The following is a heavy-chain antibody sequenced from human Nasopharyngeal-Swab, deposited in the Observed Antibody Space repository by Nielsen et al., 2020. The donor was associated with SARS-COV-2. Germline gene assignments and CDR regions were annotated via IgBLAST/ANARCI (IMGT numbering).Heavy chain of an antibody. Sequence: GGSLRLSCSASGFTFSSYAMHWVRQAPGKGLEYVSAISSNGGSTYYADSVKGRFTISRDNSKNTLYLQMSSLRAEDTAVYYCARVSSSGWDRGYFDYWGQGTLVTVSS. D-gene: IGHD6-19*01. J-gene: IGHJ4*02. CDR1: GFTFSSYA. CDR3: ARVSSSGWDRGYFDY. V-gene: IGHV3-64*04. CDR2: ISSNGGST.